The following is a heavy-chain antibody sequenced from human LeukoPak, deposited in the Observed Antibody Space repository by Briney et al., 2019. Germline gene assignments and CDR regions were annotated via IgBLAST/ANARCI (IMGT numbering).Heavy chain of an antibody. CDR2: IYPGDSDS. V-gene: IGHV5-51*01. Sequence: GESLKISCKGSGYSFTNYWIGWVRQTPGKGLEWMGIIYPGDSDSRYSPSFQGQVSISADKSITTAYLQWSSLKASDTAMYYCATARAIYDTSGDYAYYFDYWGQGTLVTVSS. CDR1: GYSFTNYW. J-gene: IGHJ4*02. CDR3: ATARAIYDTSGDYAYYFDY. D-gene: IGHD3-22*01.